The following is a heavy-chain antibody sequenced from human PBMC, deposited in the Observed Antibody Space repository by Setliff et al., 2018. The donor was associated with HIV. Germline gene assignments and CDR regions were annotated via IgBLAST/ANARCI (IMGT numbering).Heavy chain of an antibody. CDR2: IYYTGIT. D-gene: IGHD2-21*02. Sequence: SETLSLTCSISGGSVTSYLWHWFRQPPGKGLEWIGHIYYTGITDNNPSLEGRVTISVDTSKNQVSLRLKSVTTADTAVYYCARELYGGNSRPFDYWGQGALVTVSS. J-gene: IGHJ4*02. CDR3: ARELYGGNSRPFDY. CDR1: GGSVTSYL. V-gene: IGHV4-59*02.